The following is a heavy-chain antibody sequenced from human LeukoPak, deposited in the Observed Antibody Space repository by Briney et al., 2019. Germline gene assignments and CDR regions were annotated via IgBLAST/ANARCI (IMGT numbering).Heavy chain of an antibody. J-gene: IGHJ4*02. CDR1: GGTFSSYA. Sequence: GASVKVSCKASGGTFSSYAISWVRQAPGQGLEWMGGIIPIFGTANYAQKFQGRVTITTDESTSTAYMELSSLRSEDTAAYYCAGERALAAFDYWGQGTLVTVSS. CDR2: IIPIFGTA. CDR3: AGERALAAFDY. V-gene: IGHV1-69*05. D-gene: IGHD6-6*01.